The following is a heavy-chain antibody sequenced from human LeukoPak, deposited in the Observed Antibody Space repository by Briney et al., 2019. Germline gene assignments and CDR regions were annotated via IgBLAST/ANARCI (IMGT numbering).Heavy chain of an antibody. D-gene: IGHD5-18*01. J-gene: IGHJ4*02. CDR3: ARAPDRGYRYYFDY. CDR1: GGSISSYY. CDR2: IYYSGST. Sequence: SETLSLTCTVSGGSISSYYWSWIRQPPGKGLEWIGSIYYSGSTYYNPSLKSRVTISVDTSKNQFSLKLSSVTAADTAVYYCARAPDRGYRYYFDYWGQGTLVTVSS. V-gene: IGHV4-59*05.